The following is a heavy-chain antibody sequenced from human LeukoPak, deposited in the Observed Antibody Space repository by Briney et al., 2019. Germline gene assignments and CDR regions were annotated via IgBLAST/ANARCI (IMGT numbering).Heavy chain of an antibody. V-gene: IGHV3-21*01. CDR3: ARVSSRGYGRIDY. CDR1: GFTFSSYS. Sequence: PGGSLRLSCAASGFTFSSYSMNWVRQAPGKGLEWVSSISSSSSYIYYADSVKGRFTISRDNAKNSLYLQMNSLRAEDTAVNYCARVSSRGYGRIDYWGQGTLVTVSS. CDR2: ISSSSSYI. D-gene: IGHD5-12*01. J-gene: IGHJ4*02.